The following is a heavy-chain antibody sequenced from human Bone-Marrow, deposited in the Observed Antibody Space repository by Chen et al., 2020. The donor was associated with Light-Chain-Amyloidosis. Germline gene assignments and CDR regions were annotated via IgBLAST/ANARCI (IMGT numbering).Heavy chain of an antibody. CDR1: GFTFSSHV. V-gene: IGHV3-21*02. Sequence: EVQLVESVGDLVRPGGSLRLSCAASGFTFSSHVMTWVRQAPGKGLEWLSSISSNSYKYYADSVKGRFTISRDNAMNSVYLQMNSLRAEDTAIYYCARPTSVWLQLTTGGDFWGQGTLVTVSS. J-gene: IGHJ4*02. CDR3: ARPTSVWLQLTTGGDF. CDR2: ISSNSYK. D-gene: IGHD6-19*01.